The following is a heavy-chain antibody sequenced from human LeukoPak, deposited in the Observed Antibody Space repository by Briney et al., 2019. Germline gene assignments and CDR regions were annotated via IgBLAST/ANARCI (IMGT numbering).Heavy chain of an antibody. Sequence: PGGSLRLSCAASGFTFSSYWMSWVRQAPGKGLEWVANIKQDGSDKYYADSVKGPFTFSRDNARNSLYLQMNSLRAEDAAVYYCARDLGGYCSGGSCLTSGGSFDIWGQGTMVTVSS. D-gene: IGHD2-15*01. J-gene: IGHJ3*02. V-gene: IGHV3-7*05. CDR3: ARDLGGYCSGGSCLTSGGSFDI. CDR2: IKQDGSDK. CDR1: GFTFSSYW.